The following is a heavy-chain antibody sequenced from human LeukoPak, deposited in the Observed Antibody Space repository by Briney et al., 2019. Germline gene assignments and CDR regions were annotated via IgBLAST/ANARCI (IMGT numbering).Heavy chain of an antibody. CDR2: IHTSGNT. V-gene: IGHV4-61*05. CDR1: GGSISSSSNY. D-gene: IGHD2-21*02. Sequence: SETLSLTCTVSGGSISSSSNYWGWVRQPPGKGLEWIGRIHTSGNTNYNPSLQSRVTMSIDTSKNQFSLNLISMTAADTAMYYCARAYCGGYCYLPGYFDLWGRGSLVTVSS. J-gene: IGHJ2*01. CDR3: ARAYCGGYCYLPGYFDL.